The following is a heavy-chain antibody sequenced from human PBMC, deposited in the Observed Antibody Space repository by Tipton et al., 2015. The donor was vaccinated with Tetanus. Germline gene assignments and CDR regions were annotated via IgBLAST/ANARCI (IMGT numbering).Heavy chain of an antibody. CDR2: ISYDGNHK. Sequence: SLRLSCAASEFTFSRFGMHWVRQAPGKGLEWVAGISYDGNHKYYKDSVKGRFTISRDNSEKTLSLQMNSLRAEDTAIYYCAKDLGDVFQGAFDVWGPGTTVTVSS. J-gene: IGHJ3*01. D-gene: IGHD3-16*01. CDR1: EFTFSRFG. CDR3: AKDLGDVFQGAFDV. V-gene: IGHV3-30*18.